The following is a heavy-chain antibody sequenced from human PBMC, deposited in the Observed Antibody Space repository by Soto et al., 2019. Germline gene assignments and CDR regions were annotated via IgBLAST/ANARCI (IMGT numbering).Heavy chain of an antibody. J-gene: IGHJ6*02. CDR1: GFTFSGSA. V-gene: IGHV3-73*01. CDR3: TRLGCSGGSCYSYYYYGMDV. D-gene: IGHD2-15*01. Sequence: GGSLRLSCAASGFTFSGSAMHWVRQASGKGLEWVGRIRSKANSYATAYAASVKGRFTISRDDSKNTAYLQMNSLKTEDTAVYYCTRLGCSGGSCYSYYYYGMDVWGQGTTVTVSS. CDR2: IRSKANSYAT.